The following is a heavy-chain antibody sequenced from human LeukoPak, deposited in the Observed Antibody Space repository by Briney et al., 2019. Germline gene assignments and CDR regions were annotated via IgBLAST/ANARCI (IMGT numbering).Heavy chain of an antibody. Sequence: SQTLSLTCAISGDSVSRDSIAWNWVRQSPSRGLEWLGRTYYRSKWYNDYAVSVKSRITINPDTSKNRFSLQLNSVTPEDTAVYYCARGLGWPYFDYWGQGTLVTVSS. V-gene: IGHV6-1*01. J-gene: IGHJ4*02. CDR2: TYYRSKWYN. CDR3: ARGLGWPYFDY. D-gene: IGHD5-24*01. CDR1: GDSVSRDSIA.